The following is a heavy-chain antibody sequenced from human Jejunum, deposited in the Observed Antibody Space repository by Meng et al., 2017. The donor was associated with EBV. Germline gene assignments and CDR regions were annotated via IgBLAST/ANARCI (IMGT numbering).Heavy chain of an antibody. CDR3: ARHRDVDYHLHY. J-gene: IGHJ4*02. Sequence: EVEVVGSGGGLSQPGGSLRLSCAASGFTVSSDYMGWVRQAPGKGLEWVSVISTGGSIFYADSVKGRFTISRDNSKNTLYLQMNSLGAEDTAVYYCARHRDVDYHLHYWGQGSLVTVSS. V-gene: IGHV3-66*04. D-gene: IGHD4-17*01. CDR2: ISTGGSI. CDR1: GFTVSSDY.